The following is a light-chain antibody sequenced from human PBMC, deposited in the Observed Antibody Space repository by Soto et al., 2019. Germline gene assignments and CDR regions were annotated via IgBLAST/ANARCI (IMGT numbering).Light chain of an antibody. CDR2: DAS. J-gene: IGKJ1*01. CDR3: QQRSNWPWT. Sequence: EIVLTQSPGTLSLSPGERATLSCRASQSVSSSYLAWYQQIPGQAPRPLIYDASNRDTGIPPRFSGSGSGTVFTLTISSLEPEDFAVYFCQQRSNWPWTFGQGTKVDIK. CDR1: QSVSSSY. V-gene: IGKV3D-20*02.